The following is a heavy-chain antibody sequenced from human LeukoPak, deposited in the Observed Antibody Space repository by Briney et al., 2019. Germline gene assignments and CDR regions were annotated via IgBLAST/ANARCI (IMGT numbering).Heavy chain of an antibody. D-gene: IGHD3-22*01. CDR3: ARDLAGPGSSGSDAFDI. CDR1: GDSMNNYY. Sequence: SETLSLTCIVSGDSMNNYYWSWIRQPPGKGLEWIGNIYYSGSTNYNPSLKSRVTISVDTSKNQFSLKLSSVTAADTAVYYCARDLAGPGSSGSDAFDIWGQGTMVTVSS. J-gene: IGHJ3*02. CDR2: IYYSGST. V-gene: IGHV4-59*01.